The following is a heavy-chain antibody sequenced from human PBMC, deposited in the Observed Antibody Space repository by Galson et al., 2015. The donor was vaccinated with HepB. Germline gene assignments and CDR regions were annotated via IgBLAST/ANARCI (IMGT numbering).Heavy chain of an antibody. CDR2: IDWDDDK. V-gene: IGHV2-70*01. J-gene: IGHJ2*01. D-gene: IGHD5-24*01. CDR1: GFSLSTRTMC. CDR3: ARLTGDGYNKGHWYFDL. Sequence: PALVKPTQTLTLTCTFSGFSLSTRTMCVSWIRQPPGKALEWLALIDWDDDKYYSTSLKTRLTISKDTSKNQVVLTMTSMDPVDTATYYCARLTGDGYNKGHWYFDLWGRGTLVTVSA.